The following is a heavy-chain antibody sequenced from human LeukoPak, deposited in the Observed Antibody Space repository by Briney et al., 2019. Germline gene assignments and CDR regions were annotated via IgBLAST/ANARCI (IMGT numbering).Heavy chain of an antibody. CDR2: ISGRSGTT. D-gene: IGHD3-10*01. CDR3: AKVGFTMVRGDKNRPIDY. Sequence: GGSLRLSCAAYGFTFSSYAMSWVRQAPGEGLEWVSAISGRSGTTYDEDSLKGRFTISRDNSKNTLYLQMNSLRAEDTAVYYCAKVGFTMVRGDKNRPIDYWGQGTLVTVSS. J-gene: IGHJ4*02. CDR1: GFTFSSYA. V-gene: IGHV3-23*01.